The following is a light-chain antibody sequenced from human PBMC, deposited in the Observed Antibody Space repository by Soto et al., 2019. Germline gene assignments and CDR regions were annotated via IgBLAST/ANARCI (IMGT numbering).Light chain of an antibody. CDR1: QSVSRNY. V-gene: IGKV3-20*01. CDR3: QQYAYSPPT. CDR2: GAS. Sequence: IVLTQSPGTLSLSPGERAILSCRASQSVSRNYLAWYQQKPGQAPRLLMYGASTRATGIPDRFSGGGSGTDFTLTISRLEPEDFAVYFCQQYAYSPPTFGPGTKVDIK. J-gene: IGKJ3*01.